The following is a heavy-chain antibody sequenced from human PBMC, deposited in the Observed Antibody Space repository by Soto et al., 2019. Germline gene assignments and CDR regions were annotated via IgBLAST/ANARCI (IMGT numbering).Heavy chain of an antibody. CDR3: ATHFRDSYDNGGYTQLGVNGMDV. Sequence: EVRLVESGGGSVQPGTSLRLSCAASGFTFDDYAMHWVRRAPGKGLEWVSGISWNSDTIAYADSVKGRFTISRDNAKKSLYLQMNSLRAEDTALYYCATHFRDSYDNGGYTQLGVNGMDVWGQGTTVTVSS. J-gene: IGHJ6*02. D-gene: IGHD3-22*01. CDR1: GFTFDDYA. CDR2: ISWNSDTI. V-gene: IGHV3-9*01.